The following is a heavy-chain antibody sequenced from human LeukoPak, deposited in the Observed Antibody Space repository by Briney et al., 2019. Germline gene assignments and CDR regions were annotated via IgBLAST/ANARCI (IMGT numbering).Heavy chain of an antibody. CDR3: AKGISVPAVTLYYYGMDV. V-gene: IGHV3-48*01. D-gene: IGHD2-2*01. Sequence: GGSLRLSCAASGFTFSSYSMNWVRQAPGKGLEWISYISSSSTTVYYADSVKGRFIISRDNSKNTLYLQMNSLRAEDTAVYYCAKGISVPAVTLYYYGMDVWGQGTTVTVSS. CDR1: GFTFSSYS. CDR2: ISSSSTTV. J-gene: IGHJ6*02.